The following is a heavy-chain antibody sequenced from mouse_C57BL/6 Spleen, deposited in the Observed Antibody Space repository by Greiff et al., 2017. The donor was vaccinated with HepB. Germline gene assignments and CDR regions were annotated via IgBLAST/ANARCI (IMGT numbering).Heavy chain of an antibody. CDR2: IYPGDGDT. Sequence: VQLQQSGPELVKPGASVKISCKASGYAFSSSWMNWVKQRPGKGLEWIGRIYPGDGDTNNNGKFKGKATLTADKSSSTSYMQLSSLTSEDSAVYFCAREYYGSSYYWGQGTLVTVSA. CDR1: GYAFSSSW. CDR3: AREYYGSSYY. D-gene: IGHD1-1*01. V-gene: IGHV1-82*01. J-gene: IGHJ3*01.